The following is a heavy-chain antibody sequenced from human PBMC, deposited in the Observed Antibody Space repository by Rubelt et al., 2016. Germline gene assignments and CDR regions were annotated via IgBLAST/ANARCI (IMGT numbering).Heavy chain of an antibody. CDR2: INHSGSN. D-gene: IGHD6-13*01. CDR3: ARGRRGSSSWLGRDYYGMDV. V-gene: IGHV4-34*01. CDR1: GGSFSGYY. J-gene: IGHJ6*02. Sequence: QVQLQQWGAGLLKPSETLSLTCAVYGGSFSGYYWSWIRQPPGKGLEWIGEINHSGSNTYNPSLKSRVTISVDTSKNQFSLKLSCVTAADTAVYYCARGRRGSSSWLGRDYYGMDVWGQGTTVTVSS.